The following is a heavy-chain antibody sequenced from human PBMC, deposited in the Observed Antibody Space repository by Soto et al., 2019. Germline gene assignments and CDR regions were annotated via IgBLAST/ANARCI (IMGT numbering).Heavy chain of an antibody. D-gene: IGHD6-19*01. CDR2: IIPIFGTA. V-gene: IGHV1-69*13. CDR1: GGTFSSYA. J-gene: IGHJ4*02. Sequence: SVKVSCKASGGTFSSYAISWVRQAPGQGLEWMGGIIPIFGTANYAQKFQGRVTITADESTSTAYMELSSLRSEDTAVYYCVTSRVSIAVAGETEYYFDYWGQGTLVTVSS. CDR3: VTSRVSIAVAGETEYYFDY.